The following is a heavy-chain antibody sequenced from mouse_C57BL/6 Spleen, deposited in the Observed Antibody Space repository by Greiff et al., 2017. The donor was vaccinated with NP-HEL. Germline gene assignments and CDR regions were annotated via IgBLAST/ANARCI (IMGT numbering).Heavy chain of an antibody. D-gene: IGHD2-3*01. CDR1: GYSITSGYD. V-gene: IGHV3-1*01. Sequence: EVQGVESGPGMVKPSQSLSLTCTVTGYSITSGYDWHWIRHFPGNKLEWMGYISYSGSTNYNPSLKSRISITHDTSKNHFFLKLNSVTTEDTATYYCARDDGYYEGFAYWGQGTLVTVSA. CDR3: ARDDGYYEGFAY. J-gene: IGHJ3*01. CDR2: ISYSGST.